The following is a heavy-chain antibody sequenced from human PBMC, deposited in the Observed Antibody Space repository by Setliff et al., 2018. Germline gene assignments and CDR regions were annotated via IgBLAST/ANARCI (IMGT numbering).Heavy chain of an antibody. Sequence: VKVSCKASGGTFSSYAISWVRQAPGQGLEWMGGIIPIFGTANYAQKFQGRVTITADESTSTAYMELSSLRSEDTAVYYCAREPLWGSHDSFDIWGQGTMVTVSS. CDR1: GGTFSSYA. CDR3: AREPLWGSHDSFDI. CDR2: IIPIFGTA. D-gene: IGHD7-27*01. V-gene: IGHV1-69*13. J-gene: IGHJ3*02.